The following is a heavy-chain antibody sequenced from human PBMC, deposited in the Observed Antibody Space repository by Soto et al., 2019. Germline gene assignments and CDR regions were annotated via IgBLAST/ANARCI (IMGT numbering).Heavy chain of an antibody. CDR1: GGSITSSNW. CDR3: ASLGTTASSFDY. CDR2: IYHSGST. D-gene: IGHD1-7*01. Sequence: QVQLQESGPGLVRPSGTLSLTCAVSGGSITSSNWWNWVRQPPGTGLEWIGEIYHSGSTNINPSLKSRVTISVDKSKNQFALRLSSVTAADTAVYYCASLGTTASSFDYWGQGTLVTVPS. J-gene: IGHJ4*02. V-gene: IGHV4-4*02.